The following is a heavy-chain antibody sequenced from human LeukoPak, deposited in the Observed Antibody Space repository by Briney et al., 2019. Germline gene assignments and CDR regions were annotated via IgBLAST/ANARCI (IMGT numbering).Heavy chain of an antibody. CDR1: GYTFTSYG. J-gene: IGHJ4*02. V-gene: IGHV1-18*01. CDR2: ISAYNGNT. Sequence: GASVKVSCKASGYTFTSYGISWVRQAPGQGLEWMGWISAYNGNTNYAQKLQGGVTMTTDTSTSTAYMELRSLRSDDTAVYYCAITPRRGYSYGLYYFDYWGQGTLVTVSS. D-gene: IGHD5-18*01. CDR3: AITPRRGYSYGLYYFDY.